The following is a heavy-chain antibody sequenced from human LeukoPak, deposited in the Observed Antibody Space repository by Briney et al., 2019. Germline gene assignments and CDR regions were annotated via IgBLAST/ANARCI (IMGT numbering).Heavy chain of an antibody. CDR1: GSSISSDYY. CDR3: ARPFNGFGEYYH. V-gene: IGHV4-38-2*01. J-gene: IGHJ4*02. CDR2: IYRSGGT. D-gene: IGHD4-17*01. Sequence: SETLSLTCVVSGSSISSDYYWGWIRQPPEKGLEWIGSIYRSGGTYYSPSLRGRVTISLDTSKNQFSLQLTSLTAADTAVYYCARPFNGFGEYYHWGQGTLVTVSS.